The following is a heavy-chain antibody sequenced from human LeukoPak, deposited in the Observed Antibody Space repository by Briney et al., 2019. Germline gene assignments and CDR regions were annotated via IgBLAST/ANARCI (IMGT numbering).Heavy chain of an antibody. D-gene: IGHD2-2*01. J-gene: IGHJ6*04. CDR3: AKGESLGYCSSTSCYGLYYGMDV. CDR2: ISGSGGST. V-gene: IGHV3-23*01. CDR1: GFTFDNYD. Sequence: GRSLRLSCAASGFTFDNYDMHWVRQAPGKGLEWVSAISGSGGSTYYADSVKGRFTISRDNSKNTLYLQMNSLRAEDTAVYYCAKGESLGYCSSTSCYGLYYGMDVWGKGTTVTVSS.